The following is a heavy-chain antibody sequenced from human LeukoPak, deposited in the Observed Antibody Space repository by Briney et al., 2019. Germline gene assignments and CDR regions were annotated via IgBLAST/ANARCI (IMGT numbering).Heavy chain of an antibody. CDR2: IYYSGST. CDR3: ARFAGTYYYYYYMDV. Sequence: SETLSLTCTVSGGSIVSHYWNWIRQPPGKGLEWIGYIYYSGSTNYNPSLKSRVTISVDTSKNQFSLKLSSVTAADTAVYYCARFAGTYYYYYYMDVWGKGTTVTVSS. D-gene: IGHD1-1*01. V-gene: IGHV4-59*11. CDR1: GGSIVSHY. J-gene: IGHJ6*03.